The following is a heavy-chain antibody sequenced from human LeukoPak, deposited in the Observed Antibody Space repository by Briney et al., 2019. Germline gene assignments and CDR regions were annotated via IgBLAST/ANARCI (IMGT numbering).Heavy chain of an antibody. CDR2: IGTAGDT. Sequence: GGSLRLSCAASGLTFSSHWMHWVRQATGKGLEWVSAIGTAGDTYYPGSVKGRFTISRENAKNSLYLQMNSLRAGDTAVYYCARGTSEYFDYWGQGTLVTVSS. V-gene: IGHV3-13*01. CDR1: GLTFSSHW. J-gene: IGHJ4*02. D-gene: IGHD1/OR15-1a*01. CDR3: ARGTSEYFDY.